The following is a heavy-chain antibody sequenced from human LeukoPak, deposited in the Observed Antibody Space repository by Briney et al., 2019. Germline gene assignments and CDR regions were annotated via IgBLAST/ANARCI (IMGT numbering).Heavy chain of an antibody. CDR1: GFNFSNYA. CDR3: TRDPLWGDVASLMGG. Sequence: GGSLRLSCAASGFNFSNYAVSWFRQAPGKGLEWVDFIRSKAYGGTTEYAASVKGTFTISRDDSKSIAYLQMNSLKTEDTAVYYCTRDPLWGDVASLMGGWGQGTLVTVSS. J-gene: IGHJ4*02. V-gene: IGHV3-49*03. CDR2: IRSKAYGGTT. D-gene: IGHD3-16*01.